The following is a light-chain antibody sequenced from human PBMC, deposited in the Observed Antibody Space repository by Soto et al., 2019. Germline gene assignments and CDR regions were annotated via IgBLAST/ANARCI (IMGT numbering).Light chain of an antibody. CDR1: SSDVGSYNY. Sequence: QSVLTQPPSVSGSPGQSVTISCTGTSSDVGSYNYVSWYQQHPGKAPKVIIYDVSKWPSGVPDRFSGSKSDSTASLTISGLQAEDESDYYCSSFAGRSTLVFGGGTKLTVL. V-gene: IGLV2-11*01. CDR3: SSFAGRSTLV. CDR2: DVS. J-gene: IGLJ2*01.